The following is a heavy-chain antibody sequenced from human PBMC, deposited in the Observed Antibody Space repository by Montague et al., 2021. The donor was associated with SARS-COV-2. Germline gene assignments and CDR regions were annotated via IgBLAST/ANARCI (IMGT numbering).Heavy chain of an antibody. D-gene: IGHD3-10*01. CDR1: GGSISSSSYY. CDR3: ARLSNYYGSGSYYPHNYYYYGMDV. V-gene: IGHV4-39*01. CDR2: IYYSGST. Sequence: SETLSLTCTVSGGSISSSSYYWGWIRQPPGKGLEWIGSIYYSGSTYYNEFLKSRVTISVDTSKNQFSLKLSSVTAADTAVYYCARLSNYYGSGSYYPHNYYYYGMDVGGQGTTVTVSS. J-gene: IGHJ6*02.